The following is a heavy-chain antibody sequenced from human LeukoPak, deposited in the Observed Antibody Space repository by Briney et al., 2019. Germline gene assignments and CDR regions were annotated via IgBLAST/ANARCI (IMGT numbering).Heavy chain of an antibody. Sequence: PSETLSLTCAVYGGSFSGYYWSWIRQPPGKGLEWIGEINHSGSTNYNPSLKSRVTISVDTSKNQFSLKLSSVTAADTAVYYCARGHYDIPLAMIVVGPFDYWGQGTLVTVSS. D-gene: IGHD3-22*01. CDR1: GGSFSGYY. CDR3: ARGHYDIPLAMIVVGPFDY. V-gene: IGHV4-34*01. J-gene: IGHJ4*02. CDR2: INHSGST.